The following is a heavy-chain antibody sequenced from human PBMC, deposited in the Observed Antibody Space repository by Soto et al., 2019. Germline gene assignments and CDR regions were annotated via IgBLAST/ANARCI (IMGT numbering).Heavy chain of an antibody. CDR1: GGSISSGDYY. CDR2: IYYSGST. D-gene: IGHD1-1*01. Sequence: SETLSLTCTVSGGSISSGDYYWSWIRQPPGKGLEWIGYIYYSGSTYYNPSLKSRVTISVDTSKNQFSLKLSSVTAADTAVYYCARDQLDNWFDPWGQGTLVTVSS. V-gene: IGHV4-30-4*01. J-gene: IGHJ5*02. CDR3: ARDQLDNWFDP.